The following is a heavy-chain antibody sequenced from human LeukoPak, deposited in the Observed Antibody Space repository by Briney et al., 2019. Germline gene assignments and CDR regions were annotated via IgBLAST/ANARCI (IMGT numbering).Heavy chain of an antibody. Sequence: PSETLSLACTVSGGSISSYYWSWIRQPAGKGLEWIGRIYTSGSTNYNPSLKSRVTMSVDTSKNQFSLKLSSVTAADTAVYYCARAAFIVVVVAAPDAFDIWGQGTMVTVSS. CDR3: ARAAFIVVVVAAPDAFDI. J-gene: IGHJ3*02. V-gene: IGHV4-4*07. D-gene: IGHD2-15*01. CDR2: IYTSGST. CDR1: GGSISSYY.